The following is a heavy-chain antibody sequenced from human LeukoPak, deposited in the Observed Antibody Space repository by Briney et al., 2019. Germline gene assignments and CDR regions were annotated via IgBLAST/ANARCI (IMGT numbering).Heavy chain of an antibody. Sequence: PSETLSLTCTVSGVSISSYYWSWIRQPPGKRLEWIGYTSYSGSTDYNPSLKSRVTMSVDTSKNQFSLKLSSVTAADTAVYYCGRRTYYDTLTGYTYWYFDLWGRGTLVTVSS. J-gene: IGHJ2*01. CDR2: TSYSGST. D-gene: IGHD3-9*01. V-gene: IGHV4-59*01. CDR3: GRRTYYDTLTGYTYWYFDL. CDR1: GVSISSYY.